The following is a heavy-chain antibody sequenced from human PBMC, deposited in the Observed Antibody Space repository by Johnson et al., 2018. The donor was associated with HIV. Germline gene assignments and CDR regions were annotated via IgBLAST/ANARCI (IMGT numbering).Heavy chain of an antibody. CDR2: IRRIGTTI. J-gene: IGHJ3*02. V-gene: IGHV3-11*04. D-gene: IGHD4-17*01. Sequence: QVQLVESGGGLVKPGGSLRLSCAASGFTSSDYYMSWILQAPWKGLEWVSYIRRIGTTIYYAVSVKGRFTISRDNSKNTLYLQMNSLRAEDTAVYYCTRDGDNGAFDIWGQGTMVTVSS. CDR3: TRDGDNGAFDI. CDR1: GFTSSDYY.